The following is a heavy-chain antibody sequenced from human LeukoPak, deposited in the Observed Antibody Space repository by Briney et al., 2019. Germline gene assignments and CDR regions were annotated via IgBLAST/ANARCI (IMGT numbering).Heavy chain of an antibody. V-gene: IGHV3-21*01. CDR1: GFTFSSYS. J-gene: IGHJ3*02. CDR2: ISSSGSYI. Sequence: GGSLRLSCAASGFTFSSYSMNWVRQAPGKGLEWVSSISSSGSYIYYADSVKGRLTISRDNAKNSLYLQMNSLRAEDTAVYYCTRDHHRRHYDSQARNTFDIWGQGTMVTVSS. D-gene: IGHD3-22*01. CDR3: TRDHHRRHYDSQARNTFDI.